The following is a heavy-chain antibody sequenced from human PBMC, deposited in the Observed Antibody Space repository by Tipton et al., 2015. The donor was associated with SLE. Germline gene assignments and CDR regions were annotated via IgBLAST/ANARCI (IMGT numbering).Heavy chain of an antibody. J-gene: IGHJ3*02. V-gene: IGHV5-51*06. Sequence: VQLLQSGAEVKKPGESLKISCKGSGYSFANYWIGWVRQMPGKGLEWMGIVYPDSSETRYSPSFQGHVSISADKSLSIAYLQWSSLNASETAIYYCVRLLGRGVDIWGQGTLVTVSS. CDR3: VRLLGRGVDI. CDR1: GYSFANYW. CDR2: VYPDSSET. D-gene: IGHD1-26*01.